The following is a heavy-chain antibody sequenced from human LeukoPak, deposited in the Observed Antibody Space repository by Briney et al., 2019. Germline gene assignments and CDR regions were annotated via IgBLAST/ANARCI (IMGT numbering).Heavy chain of an antibody. D-gene: IGHD1-26*01. V-gene: IGHV3-30*18. CDR2: ISYDGSNK. CDR1: GFTFSSYG. CDR3: AKEGGAATNYGMDV. Sequence: GGSLRLSCAASGFTFSSYGMHWVRQAPGKGLEWVAGISYDGSNKYYADSVKGRFTISRDNSKNTLHLQMNSLRVEDTAVYHCAKEGGAATNYGMDVWGQGTTVTVSS. J-gene: IGHJ6*02.